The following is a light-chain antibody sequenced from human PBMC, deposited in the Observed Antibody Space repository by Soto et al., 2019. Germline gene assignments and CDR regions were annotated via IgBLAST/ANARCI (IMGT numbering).Light chain of an antibody. CDR3: QKYNSAPRVT. CDR2: AAS. J-gene: IGKJ4*01. Sequence: DIPMTQSPSSLSSSVGDRVTITCRASQGISNYLAWYQQKPERVPKLLIYAASTLQSGVPSRFSGSGSATDFTLTISSLQPEDVATYYCQKYNSAPRVTFGGGTKLEIK. V-gene: IGKV1-27*01. CDR1: QGISNY.